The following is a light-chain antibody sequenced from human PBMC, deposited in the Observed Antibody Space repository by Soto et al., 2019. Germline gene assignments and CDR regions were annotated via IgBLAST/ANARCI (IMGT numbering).Light chain of an antibody. Sequence: QSALTQPLSASGSPGQSVTIYCTGTSSDVGAYKYVSWYQQYPGKAPKLMIYEVTKRPSGVPDCFSGSKSGNTASLTVSGLQAEDEADYYCTSYVGNDIWVFGGGTKVTVL. V-gene: IGLV2-8*01. CDR1: SSDVGAYKY. CDR3: TSYVGNDIWV. J-gene: IGLJ3*02. CDR2: EVT.